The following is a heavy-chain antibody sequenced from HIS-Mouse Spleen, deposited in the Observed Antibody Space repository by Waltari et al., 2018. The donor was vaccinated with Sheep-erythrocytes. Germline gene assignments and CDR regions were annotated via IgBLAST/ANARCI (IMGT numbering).Heavy chain of an antibody. CDR3: ARHKDTAMVHFDY. CDR2: IYYSGST. CDR1: GGSISSSSYD. J-gene: IGHJ4*02. D-gene: IGHD5-18*01. V-gene: IGHV4-39*01. Sequence: QLQLQESGPGLVKPSETLSLTCTVSGGSISSSSYDWGWIRQPPGKGLEWIGSIYYSGSTYYNTSLKSRVTISVDTSKNQFSLKLRSVTAADTAVYYCARHKDTAMVHFDYWGQGTLVTVSS.